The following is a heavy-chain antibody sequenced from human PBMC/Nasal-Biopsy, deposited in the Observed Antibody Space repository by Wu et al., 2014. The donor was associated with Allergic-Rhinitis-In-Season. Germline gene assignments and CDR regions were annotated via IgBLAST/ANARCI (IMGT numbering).Heavy chain of an antibody. V-gene: IGHV3-30*02. CDR2: IRYDGSNK. CDR1: GFTFSSYG. CDR3: ARRGGYYYGSGSLLYMDV. Sequence: LRLSCAASGFTFSSYGMHWVRQAPGKGLEWVAFIRYDGSNKYYADSVKGRFTISRDNSKNTLYLQMNSLRAEDTAVYYCARRGGYYYGSGSLLYMDVWGKGTTVTVSS. D-gene: IGHD3-10*01. J-gene: IGHJ6*03.